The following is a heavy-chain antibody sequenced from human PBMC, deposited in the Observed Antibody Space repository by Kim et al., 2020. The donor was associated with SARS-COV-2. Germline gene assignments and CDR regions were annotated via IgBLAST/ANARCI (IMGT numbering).Heavy chain of an antibody. Sequence: SETLSLTCTVSGVSISSSSYHWGWIRQPQGKGLEWIGSIYYSGSNYYNPSLKSRATISVDTSKNQFSLKLSSVTAADTAVYYCARSVARHYWYFDLWGRGTLVTVSS. V-gene: IGHV4-39*07. CDR1: GVSISSSSYH. J-gene: IGHJ2*01. CDR3: ARSVARHYWYFDL. CDR2: IYYSGSN. D-gene: IGHD6-19*01.